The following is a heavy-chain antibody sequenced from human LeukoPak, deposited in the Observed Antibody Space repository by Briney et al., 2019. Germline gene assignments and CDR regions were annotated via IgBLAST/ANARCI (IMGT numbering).Heavy chain of an antibody. D-gene: IGHD3-16*01. Sequence: SETLSLSCTVSGGSISSYYWSWIRQPPGKGLEWIGYIYYSGSTNYNPSLKSRVAISVDTSKNQFSLKLSSVTAADTAVYYCARGAFGTVTLYYYYYYMDVWGKGTTVTVSS. V-gene: IGHV4-59*01. CDR2: IYYSGST. CDR1: GGSISSYY. CDR3: ARGAFGTVTLYYYYYYMDV. J-gene: IGHJ6*03.